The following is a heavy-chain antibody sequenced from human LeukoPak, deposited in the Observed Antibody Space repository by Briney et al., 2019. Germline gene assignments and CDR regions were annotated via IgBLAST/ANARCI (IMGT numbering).Heavy chain of an antibody. CDR3: ARVLGDYYYYGMDV. CDR1: GFTFSSYA. Sequence: GGSLRLSCAASGFTFSSYAMSWVRQAPGKGLVWVSRINSDGSGTSYADSVKGRFTISRDNAKNTLYLQMNSLRAEDTAVYYCARVLGDYYYYGMDVWGQGTTVTVSS. CDR2: INSDGSGT. D-gene: IGHD2-15*01. V-gene: IGHV3-74*01. J-gene: IGHJ6*02.